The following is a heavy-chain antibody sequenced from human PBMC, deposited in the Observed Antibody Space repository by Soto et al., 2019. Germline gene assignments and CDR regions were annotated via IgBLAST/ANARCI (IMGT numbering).Heavy chain of an antibody. CDR2: ISSSNSYI. Sequence: EVQLVESGGGLVKPGGSLRLSCAASGFTFSSYSMNWVRQAPGKGLEWVSSISSSNSYIYYADSVKGRFTISRDNAKNSLYLQMNSLRAEDTAVYYCARDQTTVTLSYYMDVWGKGTTVTVSS. CDR3: ARDQTTVTLSYYMDV. CDR1: GFTFSSYS. V-gene: IGHV3-21*01. J-gene: IGHJ6*03. D-gene: IGHD4-17*01.